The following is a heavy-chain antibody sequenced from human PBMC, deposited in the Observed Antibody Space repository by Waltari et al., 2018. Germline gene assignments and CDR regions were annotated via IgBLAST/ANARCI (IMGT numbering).Heavy chain of an antibody. Sequence: QVQLVQSGAEVKKPGASVKVSCKASGYTFTGYYIHWMRQAPGQGLEWMGWNNPNRGCTNSAQKFQDRVTMTRDTSISTAYMELSRLTSDDTAVYYCARDSGNDFWSGYYGMDVWGQGTTVTVSS. V-gene: IGHV1-2*02. CDR2: NNPNRGCT. J-gene: IGHJ6*02. D-gene: IGHD3-3*01. CDR1: GYTFTGYY. CDR3: ARDSGNDFWSGYYGMDV.